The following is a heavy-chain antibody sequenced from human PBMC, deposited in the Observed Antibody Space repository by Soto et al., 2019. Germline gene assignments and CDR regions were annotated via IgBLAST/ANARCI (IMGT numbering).Heavy chain of an antibody. CDR2: INPSGGST. V-gene: IGHV1-46*01. J-gene: IGHJ4*02. Sequence: QVQLVQSGAEVKKPGASVKVSCKASGYTFTDYYIHWVRQAPGQGLEWMGMINPSGGSTDYAQKFRGRVTMTRDTSTGTVYMELSSLRSEDTAVYYCARPPFPGCINAGCYPFDYWGQGTLVTASS. CDR1: GYTFTDYY. CDR3: ARPPFPGCINAGCYPFDY. D-gene: IGHD2-8*01.